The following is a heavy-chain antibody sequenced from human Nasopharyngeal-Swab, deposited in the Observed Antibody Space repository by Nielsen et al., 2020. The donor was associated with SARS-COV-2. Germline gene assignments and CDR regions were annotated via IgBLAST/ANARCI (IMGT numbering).Heavy chain of an antibody. D-gene: IGHD2-8*01. CDR3: ARGLSGIVPSPFLGLGPYYSYYYMDV. V-gene: IGHV4-34*01. CDR1: GGSFPSYY. Sequence: GSLRLSCVVYGGSFPSYYWGWFRQPPGKGLEWIAEINHSGRTNYNPSLKSRVTISVDTSKNQISLKLSSVTAADTAVYFCARGLSGIVPSPFLGLGPYYSYYYMDVWGKGTTVTVSS. CDR2: INHSGRT. J-gene: IGHJ6*03.